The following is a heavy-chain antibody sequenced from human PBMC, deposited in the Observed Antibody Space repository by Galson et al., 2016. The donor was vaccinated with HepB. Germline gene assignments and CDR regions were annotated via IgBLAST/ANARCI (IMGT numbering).Heavy chain of an antibody. Sequence: SLRLSCAASGFTFSDYNLNWVRQAPGKGLEWVSSITSSNTYTYYADSVKGRFTISRDNAKNSLYLHMNSLRAEDTAMYYCAREIGYVRFGYHYGMDVWGQGTTATVSS. J-gene: IGHJ6*02. V-gene: IGHV3-21*06. CDR2: ITSSNTYT. CDR1: GFTFSDYN. CDR3: AREIGYVRFGYHYGMDV. D-gene: IGHD3-10*01.